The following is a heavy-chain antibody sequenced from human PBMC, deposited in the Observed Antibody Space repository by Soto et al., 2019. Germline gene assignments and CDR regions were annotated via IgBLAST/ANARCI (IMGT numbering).Heavy chain of an antibody. Sequence: SETLSLTCVVSDDSISSGNYYWSWIRQPPGKGLEWIGYIYYSGSTYYNPSLKSRVTISVDKSKNQFSLKLSSVTAADTAFYYCARGSGSYPLPYFDYWGQKPLVTVSS. J-gene: IGHJ4*02. CDR1: DDSISSGNYY. D-gene: IGHD3-22*01. CDR2: IYYSGST. V-gene: IGHV4-30-4*01. CDR3: ARGSGSYPLPYFDY.